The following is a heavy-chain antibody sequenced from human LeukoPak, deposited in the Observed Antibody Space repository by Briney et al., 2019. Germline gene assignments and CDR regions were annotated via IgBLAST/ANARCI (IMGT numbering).Heavy chain of an antibody. CDR3: AKQGEGSSWHKGYYYYMDV. D-gene: IGHD6-13*01. CDR2: VSGSGGNT. J-gene: IGHJ6*03. V-gene: IGHV3-23*01. Sequence: PSETLSLTCNVSGVSISNSGYYWGWIRQPPGKGLEWVSTVSGSGGNTFYADSVKGRFTISRDNSKNTLSLQMNSLRAEDTAVYYCAKQGEGSSWHKGYYYYMDVWGKGTTVIVSS. CDR1: GVSISNSGYY.